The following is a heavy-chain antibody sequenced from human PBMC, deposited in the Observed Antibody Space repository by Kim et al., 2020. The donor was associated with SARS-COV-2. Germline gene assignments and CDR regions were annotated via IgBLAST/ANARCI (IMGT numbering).Heavy chain of an antibody. CDR1: GFSFSSST. Sequence: GGSLRLSCAASGFSFSSSTMNWVRQAPGKGLEWVSSISSTNRDIHYADSVKGRFTISRDNAKNSLYLQMNSLRAEDTAVYYCVRGDSRDYWGQGTLVAV. CDR3: VRGDSRDY. V-gene: IGHV3-21*01. CDR2: ISSTNRDI. D-gene: IGHD5-18*01. J-gene: IGHJ4*02.